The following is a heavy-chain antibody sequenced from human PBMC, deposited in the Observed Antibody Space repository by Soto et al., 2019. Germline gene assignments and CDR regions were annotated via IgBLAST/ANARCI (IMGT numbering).Heavy chain of an antibody. D-gene: IGHD2-2*01. V-gene: IGHV3-30*18. CDR3: AKERMEQYQLLPFFDY. CDR2: ISYDGSNK. CDR1: GLTFSSHG. J-gene: IGHJ4*02. Sequence: RRLSCAASGLTFSSHGMHWVRQAPGKGLEWVAVISYDGSNKYYADSVKGRFTISRDNSKNTLYLQMNSLRAEDTAVYYCAKERMEQYQLLPFFDYWGQGILVTVSS.